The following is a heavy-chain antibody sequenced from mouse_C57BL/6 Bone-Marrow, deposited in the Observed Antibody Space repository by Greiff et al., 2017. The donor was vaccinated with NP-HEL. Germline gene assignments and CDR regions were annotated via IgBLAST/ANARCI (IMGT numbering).Heavy chain of an antibody. J-gene: IGHJ3*01. CDR1: GYTFTSYG. CDR2: IYPRSGNT. D-gene: IGHD2-2*01. CDR3: AREGVLWLRRSLFAY. Sequence: QVQLQQSGAELARPGASVKLSCKASGYTFTSYGISWVKQRTGQGLEWIGEIYPRSGNTYYNEKFKGKATLTADKSSSTAYMELRSLTSEDSAVYFCAREGVLWLRRSLFAYWGQGTLVTVSA. V-gene: IGHV1-81*01.